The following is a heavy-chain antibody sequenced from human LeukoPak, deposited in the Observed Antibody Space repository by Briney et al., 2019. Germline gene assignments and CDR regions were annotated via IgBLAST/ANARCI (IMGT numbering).Heavy chain of an antibody. J-gene: IGHJ4*02. CDR2: IFHSGST. CDR3: ASGGLVSRYLDH. V-gene: IGHV4-4*02. CDR1: GFTFSSYSM. D-gene: IGHD3-9*01. Sequence: GSLRLSCAASGFTFSSYSMNWVRQAPGKGLEWIGEIFHSGSTNFNPSLKSRLTMSVDESKHEFSLKLTSVTAADTAVYYCASGGLVSRYLDHWGQGTLVTVSS.